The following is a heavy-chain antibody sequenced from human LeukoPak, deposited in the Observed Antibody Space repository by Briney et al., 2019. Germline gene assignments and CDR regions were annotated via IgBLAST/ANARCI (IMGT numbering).Heavy chain of an antibody. CDR3: ARVPYDFWGGYRPRGMDV. CDR1: GGSFSGYY. V-gene: IGHV4-34*01. Sequence: PSETLSPTCAVYGGSFSGYYWSWMRQPPGKGLEWIGEINHSGSTNYNPSLKSRVTISVDTSKNQFSLKLSSVTAADTAVYYCARVPYDFWGGYRPRGMDVWGQGTTVTVSS. D-gene: IGHD3-3*01. J-gene: IGHJ6*02. CDR2: INHSGST.